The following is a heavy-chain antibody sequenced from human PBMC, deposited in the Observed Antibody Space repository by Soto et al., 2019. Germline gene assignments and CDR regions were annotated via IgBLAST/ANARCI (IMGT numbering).Heavy chain of an antibody. Sequence: SETLSLTCTVSGGSISSYYWSWIRQPPGKGLEWIGYIHYNGNTKYNPSLKSRVTMSLDTSKNQFSLRLISVTAADTAKYFCAREGNLGRWLQPLDFWGQGTLVTVSS. CDR2: IHYNGNT. D-gene: IGHD5-12*01. CDR1: GGSISSYY. CDR3: AREGNLGRWLQPLDF. J-gene: IGHJ4*02. V-gene: IGHV4-59*01.